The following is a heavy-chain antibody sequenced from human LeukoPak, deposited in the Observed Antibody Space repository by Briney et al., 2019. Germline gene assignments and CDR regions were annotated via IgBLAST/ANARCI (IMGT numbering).Heavy chain of an antibody. D-gene: IGHD4-23*01. CDR3: ARETTVVISVTNWFDP. V-gene: IGHV1-2*02. CDR2: INPNSGGT. J-gene: IGHJ5*02. CDR1: GYTFTGYY. Sequence: ASVKVSCKASGYTFTGYYMHWVQQAPGQGLEWMGWINPNSGGTNYAQKFQGRVTMTRDTSISTAYMELSRLRSDDTAVYYCARETTVVISVTNWFDPWGQGTLVTVSS.